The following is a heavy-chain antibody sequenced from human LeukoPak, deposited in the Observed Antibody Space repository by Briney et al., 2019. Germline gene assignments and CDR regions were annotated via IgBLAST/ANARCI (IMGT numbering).Heavy chain of an antibody. Sequence: GGSLRLSCAASGFTFSSYEMNWVRQAPGKGLEWVSYISSSGSTIYYADSVKGRFTTSRDNAKNSLYLQMNSLRAEDTAVYYCARDGYYGSGSYYNGVFDYWGQGTLVTVSS. J-gene: IGHJ4*02. CDR2: ISSSGSTI. CDR3: ARDGYYGSGSYYNGVFDY. CDR1: GFTFSSYE. D-gene: IGHD3-10*01. V-gene: IGHV3-48*03.